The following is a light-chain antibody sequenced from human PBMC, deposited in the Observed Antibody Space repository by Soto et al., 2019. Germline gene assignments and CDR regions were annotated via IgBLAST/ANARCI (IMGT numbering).Light chain of an antibody. CDR2: DVS. Sequence: QSVLTQPASVSGSPGQSITISCSGTNSDVGGYNYVSWYQQHPGKAPKLMIYDVSYRPSGISNRFSGSKSDNTASLTISGLQAEDEADYYCSSHTSGSTRVFGSGTKVTVL. CDR1: NSDVGGYNY. J-gene: IGLJ1*01. CDR3: SSHTSGSTRV. V-gene: IGLV2-14*01.